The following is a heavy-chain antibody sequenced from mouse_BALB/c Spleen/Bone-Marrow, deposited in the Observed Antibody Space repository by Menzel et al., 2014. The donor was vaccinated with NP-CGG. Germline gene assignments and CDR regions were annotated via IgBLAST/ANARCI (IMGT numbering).Heavy chain of an antibody. J-gene: IGHJ1*01. Sequence: VQLQQSGAELVKPGASVKLSCKAPGYTFTSYYMYWVKQRPGQGLEWIGEINPSNGGTNFNEKFKSKATLTVDKSSSTAYMQLSSLTSEDSAVYYCTRSGTSWLRRSWYFDVWGAGTRVTVSS. V-gene: IGHV1S81*02. CDR3: TRSGTSWLRRSWYFDV. D-gene: IGHD2-2*01. CDR2: INPSNGGT. CDR1: GYTFTSYY.